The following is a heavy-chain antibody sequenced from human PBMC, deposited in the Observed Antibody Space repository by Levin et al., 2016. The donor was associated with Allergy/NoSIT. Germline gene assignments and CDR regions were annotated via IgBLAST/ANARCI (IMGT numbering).Heavy chain of an antibody. CDR3: AREGYQLPQSGMDV. D-gene: IGHD2-2*01. Sequence: PGKGLEWIGYIYYSGSTYYNPSLKSRVTISVDTSKNQFSLKLSSVTAADTAVYYCAREGYQLPQSGMDVWGQGTTVTVSS. V-gene: IGHV4-31*02. J-gene: IGHJ6*02. CDR2: IYYSGST.